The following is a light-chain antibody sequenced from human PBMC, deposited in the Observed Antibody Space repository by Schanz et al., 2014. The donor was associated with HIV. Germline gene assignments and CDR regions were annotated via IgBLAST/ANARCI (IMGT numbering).Light chain of an antibody. Sequence: IVLTQSPGTLSLSPGERGTLSCRASQSISSSLLAWYQKKPGQAPTLLIYAASSRASGVPDRFSGSGSGADFTLTISGLEPEDFAIYYCQQRSSWPRLTFGGGTKVEIK. CDR1: QSISSSL. CDR2: AAS. V-gene: IGKV3D-20*02. CDR3: QQRSSWPRLT. J-gene: IGKJ4*01.